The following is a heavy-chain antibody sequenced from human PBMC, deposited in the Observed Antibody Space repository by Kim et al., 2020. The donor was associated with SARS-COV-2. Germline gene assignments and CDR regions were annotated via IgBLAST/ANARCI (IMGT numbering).Heavy chain of an antibody. V-gene: IGHV4-4*07. D-gene: IGHD1-26*01. CDR1: GDSVITDY. CDR3: ARGGLGAGGTCYSYYYMD. Sequence: SETLSLTCTVSGDSVITDYWSWVRQPAGKAPEWIGRIYGGGSTNYNPSLKSRVTMSIDTSKKQFSLKLTSVTAADTAAYFCARGGLGAGGTCYSYYYMD. J-gene: IGHJ6*03. CDR2: IYGGGST.